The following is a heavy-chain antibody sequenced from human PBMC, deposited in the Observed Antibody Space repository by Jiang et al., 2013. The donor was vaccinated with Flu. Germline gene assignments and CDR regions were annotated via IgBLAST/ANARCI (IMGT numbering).Heavy chain of an antibody. CDR1: GFTFSSYA. CDR2: ISYDGSNK. Sequence: VQLLESGGGVVQPGRSLRLSCAASGFTFSSYAMHWVRQAPGKGLEWVAVISYDGSNKYYADSVKGRFTISRDNSKNTLYLQMNSLRAEDTAVYYCARASLGYCSGGSCHYYYYGMDVWGQGTTVTVSS. CDR3: ARASLGYCSGGSCHYYYYGMDV. V-gene: IGHV3-30-3*01. D-gene: IGHD2-15*01. J-gene: IGHJ6*02.